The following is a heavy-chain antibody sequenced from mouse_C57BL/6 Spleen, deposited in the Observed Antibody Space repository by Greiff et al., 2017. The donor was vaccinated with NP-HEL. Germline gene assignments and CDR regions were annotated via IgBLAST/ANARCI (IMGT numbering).Heavy chain of an antibody. V-gene: IGHV1-42*01. J-gene: IGHJ4*01. Sequence: VQLQQSGPELVKPGASVKISCKASGYSFTGYYMNWVKQSPEKSLEWIGEINPSTGGTTYNQKFKAKATLTVDKSSSTAYMQLKSLTSEDSAVYYCARTEYYAMDYWGQGTSVTVSS. CDR2: INPSTGGT. CDR3: ARTEYYAMDY. CDR1: GYSFTGYY.